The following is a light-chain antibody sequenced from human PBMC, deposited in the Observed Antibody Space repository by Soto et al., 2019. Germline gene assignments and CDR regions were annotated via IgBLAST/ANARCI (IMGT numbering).Light chain of an antibody. CDR3: QQYNNWPPYT. J-gene: IGKJ2*01. V-gene: IGKV3-15*01. CDR2: GAS. CDR1: QSVSSN. Sequence: EIVMTQSPVTLSVSPGERATLSCRASQSVSSNLAWYQQKCGQAPRLLIYGASTRATGIPARFSGNGSGTEFTLTISSLQSEDFAINYCQQYNNWPPYTFGQGTKLEIK.